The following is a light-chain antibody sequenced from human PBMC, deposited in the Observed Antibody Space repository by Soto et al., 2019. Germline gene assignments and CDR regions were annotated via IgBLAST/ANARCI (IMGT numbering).Light chain of an antibody. Sequence: EIVMTQSPATLSVSPGERATLSCWASQSVSNNLAWYQQKPGQAPRLLIYGASTRATGIPARFSGSGSGTEFTLTISSLQSEDFATYYCQQSYSTPPTFGQGTKVEIK. CDR1: QSVSNN. CDR3: QQSYSTPPT. J-gene: IGKJ1*01. CDR2: GAS. V-gene: IGKV3-15*01.